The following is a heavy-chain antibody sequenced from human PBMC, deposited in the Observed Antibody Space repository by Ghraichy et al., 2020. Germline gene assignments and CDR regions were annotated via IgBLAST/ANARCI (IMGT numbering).Heavy chain of an antibody. V-gene: IGHV3-48*02. D-gene: IGHD4-23*01. J-gene: IGHJ6*02. CDR2: ITISSRFI. CDR3: ARGSRVVRYYYYDAMDV. CDR1: GFTFSSYS. Sequence: GESLNISCEASGFTFSSYSINWVRQAPGKGPEWISYITISSRFISYADSVKGRFTISRDNAKNSLYLQMNSLRDEDTAVYYCARGSRVVRYYYYDAMDVWGQGTTVTVSS.